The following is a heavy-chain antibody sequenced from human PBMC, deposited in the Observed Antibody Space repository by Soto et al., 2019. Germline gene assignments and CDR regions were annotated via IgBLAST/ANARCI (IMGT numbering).Heavy chain of an antibody. J-gene: IGHJ4*02. CDR2: IDGSGTTK. D-gene: IGHD3-10*01. V-gene: IGHV3-48*03. CDR3: ARGFGRFNY. Sequence: EVQLLESGGGLVQPGGSLRLSCGVSGFTFNDFEMNWVRQAPGKGLEWLAYIDGSGTTKKYADSVRGRFTISRDNPNHSLFLPMSSLSAADTAIYDCARGFGRFNYWGQRTLVSVSS. CDR1: GFTFNDFE.